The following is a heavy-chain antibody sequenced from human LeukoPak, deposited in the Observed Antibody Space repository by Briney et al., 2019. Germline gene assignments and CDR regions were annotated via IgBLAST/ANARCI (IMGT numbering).Heavy chain of an antibody. V-gene: IGHV3-72*01. J-gene: IGHJ4*02. D-gene: IGHD3-10*01. CDR1: GFSFSDHF. Sequence: GVSLRLSCVASGFSFSDHFMAWVRQAPGKGLEWVGRARDKPNGYTTEYAASVKGRFTISRDESAKSVYLEMSSLKTEDTAVYYCAKVDGTVIRGIIVTRLDYWGQGTLVTVSS. CDR2: ARDKPNGYTT. CDR3: AKVDGTVIRGIIVTRLDY.